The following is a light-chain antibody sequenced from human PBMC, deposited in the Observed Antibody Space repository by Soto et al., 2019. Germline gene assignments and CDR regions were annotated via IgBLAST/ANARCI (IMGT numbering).Light chain of an antibody. Sequence: QAVVTQEPSLTVSPGGTVTLTCGSSTGAVTSGHYPYWFQQKPAQAPRTLIYDTTNKHSWTPARFSGSLLGGKAALTLSGAQPEDEADYYCLLSYSGARVFGGGTKLTVL. CDR3: LLSYSGARV. J-gene: IGLJ2*01. V-gene: IGLV7-46*01. CDR2: DTT. CDR1: TGAVTSGHY.